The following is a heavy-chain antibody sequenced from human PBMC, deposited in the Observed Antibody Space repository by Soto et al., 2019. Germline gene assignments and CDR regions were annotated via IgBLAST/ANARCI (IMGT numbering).Heavy chain of an antibody. CDR3: ARLPGIAAAGGDYYGMDV. CDR1: GYTFTSYA. J-gene: IGHJ6*02. V-gene: IGHV1-3*01. CDR2: INAGNGNT. D-gene: IGHD6-13*01. Sequence: ASVKVSCKASGYTFTSYAMHWVRQAPGQRLEWMGWINAGNGNTKYSQKFQGRVTITRDTSASTAHMELSSLRPEDTAVYYCARLPGIAAAGGDYYGMDVWGQGTTVTVSS.